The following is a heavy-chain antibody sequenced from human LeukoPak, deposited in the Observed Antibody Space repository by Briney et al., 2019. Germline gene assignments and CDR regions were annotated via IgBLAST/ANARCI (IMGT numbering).Heavy chain of an antibody. CDR1: GGSISSSGYY. V-gene: IGHV4-39*01. D-gene: IGHD3-22*01. J-gene: IGHJ2*01. CDR3: ARGVTMIVVVIHDWYFDL. CDR2: IYYSGTT. Sequence: PSETLSLTCTVSGGSISSSGYYWGWIRQPPGKGLEWIGSIYYSGTTYYNPSLKSRVTISVDTSKNQFSLKLSSLTAADTAVYYCARGVTMIVVVIHDWYFDLWGRGTLVTVSS.